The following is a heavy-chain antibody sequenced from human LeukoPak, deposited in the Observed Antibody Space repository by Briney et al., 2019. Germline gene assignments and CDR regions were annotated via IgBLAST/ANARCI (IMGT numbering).Heavy chain of an antibody. D-gene: IGHD3-3*01. V-gene: IGHV3-9*01. CDR3: ARVKTRTYYDFWSGPTGGWFDP. CDR2: ISWNSDSI. Sequence: GGSLRLSCAASGFTFGDYAMHWVRQAPGKGLEWVSGISWNSDSIGYADSVKGRFTISRDNAKNLLYLQMNSLRAEDTAVYYCARVKTRTYYDFWSGPTGGWFDPWGQGTLVTVSS. CDR1: GFTFGDYA. J-gene: IGHJ5*02.